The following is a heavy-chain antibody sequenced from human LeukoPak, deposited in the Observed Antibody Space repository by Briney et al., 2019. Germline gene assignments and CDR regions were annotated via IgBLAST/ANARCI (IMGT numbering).Heavy chain of an antibody. CDR3: AKVRGDQNYYMDV. J-gene: IGHJ6*03. D-gene: IGHD3-10*01. CDR1: GFTFNTYS. V-gene: IGHV3-48*01. Sequence: GGSLRLSCAASGFTFNTYSMNWVRQAPGKGLEWVSYISSSSSTIYYADSVKGRFTISRDNAKNSLYLQMNSLRAEDTAVYYCAKVRGDQNYYMDVWGKGTTVTVSS. CDR2: ISSSSSTI.